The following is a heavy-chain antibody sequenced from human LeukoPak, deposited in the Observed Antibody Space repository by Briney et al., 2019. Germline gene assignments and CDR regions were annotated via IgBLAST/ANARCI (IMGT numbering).Heavy chain of an antibody. CDR3: ARDGSYSSSWYLNWFDP. CDR1: GFTFSSYG. V-gene: IGHV3-33*01. Sequence: PGGPLRLSCAASGFTFSSYGMHWVRQAPGKGLEWVAVIWYDGSNKYYADSVKGRFTISRDNSKNTLYLQMNSLRAEDTAVYYCARDGSYSSSWYLNWFDPWGQGTLVTVSS. J-gene: IGHJ5*02. CDR2: IWYDGSNK. D-gene: IGHD6-13*01.